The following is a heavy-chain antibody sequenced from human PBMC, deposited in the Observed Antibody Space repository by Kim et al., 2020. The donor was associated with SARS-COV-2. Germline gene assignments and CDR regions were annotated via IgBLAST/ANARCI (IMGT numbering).Heavy chain of an antibody. D-gene: IGHD3-3*01. V-gene: IGHV4-34*01. CDR3: AREGPITIFGVVSAPFDY. J-gene: IGHJ4*02. Sequence: KSRVTISVDTSKNQFSLKLSSVTAADTAVYYCAREGPITIFGVVSAPFDYWGQGTLVTVSS.